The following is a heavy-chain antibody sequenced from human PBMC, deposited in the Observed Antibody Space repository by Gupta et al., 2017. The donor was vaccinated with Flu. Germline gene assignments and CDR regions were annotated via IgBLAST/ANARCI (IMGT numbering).Heavy chain of an antibody. CDR2: INPNGGST. CDR1: GYTFATHY. J-gene: IGHJ4*02. CDR3: ARGLPGYTYGYNYFQY. Sequence: QVQLVQSGSEVKRPGASVKISCRTSGYTFATHYLPWVRQAPGQGLEWMGIINPNGGSTNYAQKFQGRVTMIGDSSTSTVFMELSRLRSEDTALYYCARGLPGYTYGYNYFQYWGQGTLVTVSS. D-gene: IGHD5-18*01. V-gene: IGHV1-46*01.